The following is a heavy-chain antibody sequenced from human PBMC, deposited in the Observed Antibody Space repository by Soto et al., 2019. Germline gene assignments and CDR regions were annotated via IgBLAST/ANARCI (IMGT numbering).Heavy chain of an antibody. Sequence: PGGSLRLSCAASGFILSNFGMHWVRQAPGKGLEWVAVIWYDGSNEYYADSVKGRFTISKDNSKNTLYLQMNSLRAEDTAVYYCARDDIPGIAVATYGLDVWGQGTTVTVSS. D-gene: IGHD6-19*01. V-gene: IGHV3-33*01. CDR3: ARDDIPGIAVATYGLDV. CDR1: GFILSNFG. J-gene: IGHJ6*02. CDR2: IWYDGSNE.